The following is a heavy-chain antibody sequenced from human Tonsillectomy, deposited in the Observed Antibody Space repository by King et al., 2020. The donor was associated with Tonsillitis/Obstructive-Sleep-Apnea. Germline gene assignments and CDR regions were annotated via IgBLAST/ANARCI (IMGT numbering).Heavy chain of an antibody. CDR2: INHSGST. CDR3: ARTLKYYDFWSGYSPPYDAFDI. J-gene: IGHJ3*02. V-gene: IGHV4-34*01. Sequence: VQLQQWGAGLLKPSETLSLTCAVYGGSFSGHYWSLIRQPPGKGLEWIGEINHSGSTNYYPSLKSRVTISVDTSKNQFSLKLSSVTAADTAVYYCARTLKYYDFWSGYSPPYDAFDIWGQGTMVTVSS. D-gene: IGHD3-3*01. CDR1: GGSFSGHY.